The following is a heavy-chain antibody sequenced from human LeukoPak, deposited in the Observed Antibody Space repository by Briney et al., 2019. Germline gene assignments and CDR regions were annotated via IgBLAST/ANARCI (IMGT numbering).Heavy chain of an antibody. J-gene: IGHJ6*03. CDR2: IYTSGST. V-gene: IGHV4-4*07. CDR1: GGSISSYY. D-gene: IGHD2-2*01. CDR3: ARIPGEVPAAIPSYYMDV. Sequence: SETLSLTCTVSGGSISSYYWSWIRQPAGKGLEWIGRIYTSGSTNYNPSLKSRVTMSVDTSKNQFSLKLSSVTAADTAVYYCARIPGEVPAAIPSYYMDVWGKGTTVTVSS.